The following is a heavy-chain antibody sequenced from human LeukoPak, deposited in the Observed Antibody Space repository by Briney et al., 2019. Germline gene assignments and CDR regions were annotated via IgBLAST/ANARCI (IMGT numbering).Heavy chain of an antibody. CDR1: GFSFKTYV. CDR2: ISSDGSNK. Sequence: GGSLRLSCAASGFSFKTYVMHWVRQAPGKGLEWVSTISSDGSNKHYADFVRGRLTISRDNSKNSLHLQMNSLRPEDTALYYCVKDRGLRNQWLQVTYDSWGQGTLVTVSS. V-gene: IGHV3-30*18. J-gene: IGHJ4*02. D-gene: IGHD5-24*01. CDR3: VKDRGLRNQWLQVTYDS.